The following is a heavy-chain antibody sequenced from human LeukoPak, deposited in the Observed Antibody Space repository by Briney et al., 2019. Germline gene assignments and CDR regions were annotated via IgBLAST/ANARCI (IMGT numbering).Heavy chain of an antibody. V-gene: IGHV3-23*01. Sequence: GGSLRLSCAASGFTFSSYAMSWVRQAPGKGLEWVSAISGSGGSTYYADSVKGRFTISRDNSKNTLYLQMNSLRAEDTAVYYCAKEIAYYDFWSGYPYYYYGMDAWGQGTTVTVSS. CDR3: AKEIAYYDFWSGYPYYYYGMDA. CDR1: GFTFSSYA. CDR2: ISGSGGST. D-gene: IGHD3-3*01. J-gene: IGHJ6*02.